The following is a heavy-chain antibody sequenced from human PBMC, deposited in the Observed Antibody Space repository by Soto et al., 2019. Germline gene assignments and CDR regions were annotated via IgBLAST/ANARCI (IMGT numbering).Heavy chain of an antibody. CDR1: GVSISSGGHY. CDR3: ARSISP. J-gene: IGHJ5*02. Sequence: QVQLQESGPGLVTPSQTMSLTCTVSGVSISSGGHYRSWSRQHPGKCLEWIGYIYDSGSTSCNPSLKSRVTISLDTATNQFALKLSSVTAADTAVYYGARSISPWGQGTLVTVSS. D-gene: IGHD3-3*01. CDR2: IYDSGST. V-gene: IGHV4-31*03.